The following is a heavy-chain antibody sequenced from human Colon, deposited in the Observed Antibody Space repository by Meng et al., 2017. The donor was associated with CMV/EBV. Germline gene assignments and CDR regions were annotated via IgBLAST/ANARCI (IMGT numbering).Heavy chain of an antibody. V-gene: IGHV4-30-4*01. D-gene: IGHD3-22*01. CDR1: GDSINSSNYF. CDR2: IYDSGST. Sequence: VCGDSINSSNYFWSWLRQPPGKGLDWIGYIYDSGSTYYNPSLKSRVFISLGTSKNQFSLRLNSVTAADTAVYYCARAYYYDGSSFDYWGQGTLVTVSS. CDR3: ARAYYYDGSSFDY. J-gene: IGHJ4*02.